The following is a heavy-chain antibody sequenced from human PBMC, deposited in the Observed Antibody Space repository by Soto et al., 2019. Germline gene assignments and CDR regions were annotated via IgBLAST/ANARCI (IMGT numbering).Heavy chain of an antibody. CDR3: ARRDSGGFYRFFDS. CDR1: GGSLSTNP. J-gene: IGHJ4*02. D-gene: IGHD2-15*01. Sequence: SVKVSCKASGGSLSTNPISWVRQAPGQGLEWMGGTGSGTGPGNHAQKFRGRLTVTADKSTSTVYMELTNLSSEDTAVYYCARRDSGGFYRFFDSWGQGTLVTVSS. V-gene: IGHV1-69*06. CDR2: TGSGTGPG.